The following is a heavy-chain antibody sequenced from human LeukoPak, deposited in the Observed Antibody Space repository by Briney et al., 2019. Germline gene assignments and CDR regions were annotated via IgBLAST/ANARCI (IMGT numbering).Heavy chain of an antibody. CDR2: ITTSGAST. CDR1: GSTFKSYA. J-gene: IGHJ5*02. CDR3: ANRYYDSSPFDP. Sequence: GSLRLSCAASGSTFKSYAMSWVRQAPGKGLEWVAAITTSGASTNYADSVKGRFTISRDSSKNTLYLQMNSLRAEDTALYYCANRYYDSSPFDPWGQGTLVTVSS. D-gene: IGHD3-22*01. V-gene: IGHV3-23*01.